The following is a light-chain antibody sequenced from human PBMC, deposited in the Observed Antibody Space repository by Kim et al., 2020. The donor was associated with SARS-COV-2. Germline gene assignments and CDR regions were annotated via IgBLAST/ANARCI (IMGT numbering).Light chain of an antibody. Sequence: IQVTQSPSTLSASVGDTVTITCRARQYIGRWLAWYQQKPGNAPKVLIYDASTLESGVPSRFNASGSGTEFTLTITNVQPDDFATYYCQQYNSPYTIGQGGKLEI. CDR2: DAS. J-gene: IGKJ2*01. CDR3: QQYNSPYT. V-gene: IGKV1-5*01. CDR1: QYIGRW.